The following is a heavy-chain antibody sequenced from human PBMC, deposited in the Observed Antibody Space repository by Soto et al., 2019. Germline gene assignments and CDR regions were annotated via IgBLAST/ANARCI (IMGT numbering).Heavy chain of an antibody. CDR3: ARLASIAARRYYYYGMDV. D-gene: IGHD6-6*01. J-gene: IGHJ6*02. CDR1: GYSFTRYW. CDR2: IDHSDSYT. Sequence: GESLKSSCKGSGYSFTRYWISWVRQMPGKGPEWMVRIDHSDSYTNYSPSFQGHVTISADKSISTPYLQWRTLKASDTLMYYCARLASIAARRYYYYGMDVWGQGTTVTVSS. V-gene: IGHV5-10-1*01.